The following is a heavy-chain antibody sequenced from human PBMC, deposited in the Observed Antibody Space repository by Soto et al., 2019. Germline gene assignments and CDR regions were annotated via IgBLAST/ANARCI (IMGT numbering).Heavy chain of an antibody. CDR3: ARDRVAGHYYYYGMDV. CDR1: GFTFSSYA. J-gene: IGHJ6*02. V-gene: IGHV3-30-3*01. CDR2: ISYDGSNK. Sequence: QVQLVESGGGVVQPGRSLRLSCAASGFTFSSYAMHWVRQAPGKGLEWVAVISYDGSNKYYADSVKGRFTISRDNSKNXLYLQMNSLRAEDTAVYYCARDRVAGHYYYYGMDVWGQGTTVTVSS. D-gene: IGHD6-19*01.